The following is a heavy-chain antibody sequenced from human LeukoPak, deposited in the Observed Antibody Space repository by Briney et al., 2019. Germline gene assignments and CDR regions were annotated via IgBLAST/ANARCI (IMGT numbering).Heavy chain of an antibody. J-gene: IGHJ4*02. CDR1: GYTFTSYD. CDR3: ARGHNCSSTSCPYYFDY. CDR2: MNHNSGNT. V-gene: IGHV1-8*03. Sequence: ASVKVSCKASGYTFTSYDINWVRQATGQGLEWMVWMNHNSGNTGYAQKFQGRVTITRNTSISTAYMELSSLRSEDTAVYYCARGHNCSSTSCPYYFDYWGQGTLVTVSS. D-gene: IGHD2-2*01.